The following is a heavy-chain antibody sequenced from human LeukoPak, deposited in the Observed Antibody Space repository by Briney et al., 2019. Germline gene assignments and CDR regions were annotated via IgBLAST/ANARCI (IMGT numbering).Heavy chain of an antibody. Sequence: ASVKVSCKVSGFPLSELSMYWVRQAPGKGLEWIGGFDPADVGTFYAQKFQARVTKTADTSTHTFYMLVNSLRSDDTAVYYCATDPMGASYSDVHDNWGQGTVVAVSS. J-gene: IGHJ4*02. CDR1: GFPLSELS. V-gene: IGHV1-24*01. CDR2: FDPADVGT. D-gene: IGHD6-13*01. CDR3: ATDPMGASYSDVHDN.